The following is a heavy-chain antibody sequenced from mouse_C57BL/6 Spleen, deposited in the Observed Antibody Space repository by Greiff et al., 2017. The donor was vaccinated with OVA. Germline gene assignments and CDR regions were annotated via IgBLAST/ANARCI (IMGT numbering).Heavy chain of an antibody. Sequence: QVQLQQSGAELVMPGASVKLSCKASGYTFTSYWMHWVKQRPGQGLEWIGEIDPSDSYTNYNQKFKGKSTLTVDKSSSTAYMQLSSLTSEDSAVYYCARAGYDGKTYYFDYWGQGTTLTVSS. J-gene: IGHJ2*01. CDR2: IDPSDSYT. V-gene: IGHV1-69*01. D-gene: IGHD2-2*01. CDR1: GYTFTSYW. CDR3: ARAGYDGKTYYFDY.